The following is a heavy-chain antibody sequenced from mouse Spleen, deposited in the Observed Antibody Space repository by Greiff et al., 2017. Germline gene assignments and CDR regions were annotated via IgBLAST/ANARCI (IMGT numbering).Heavy chain of an antibody. Sequence: EVQLQQPGAELVMPGASVKLSCTASGYTFTSYYMHWVQQTPEQGLEWIGSIDPEDGYTKYAPKFQGRATITADTSANTAYLQLSSLTSEDTAFYYCARNFGYWGQGNTLTGPS. J-gene: IGHJ2*01. CDR3: ARNFGY. CDR1: GYTFTSYY. CDR2: IDPEDGYT. V-gene: IGHV14-2*01.